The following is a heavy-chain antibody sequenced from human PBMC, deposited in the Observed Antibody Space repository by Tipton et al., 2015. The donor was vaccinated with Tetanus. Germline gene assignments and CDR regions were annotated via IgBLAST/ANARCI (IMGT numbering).Heavy chain of an antibody. V-gene: IGHV4-30-2*01. CDR2: IYHNGGT. CDR1: GVSIRNGGYS. Sequence: TLSLTCDVSGVSIRNGGYSWSWIRQPPGKGLEWIGFIYHNGGTYYNPSLKSRATISVDRSKNQFSLKLSSVTAADTAVYFCARTPDYYYGMGVWGQGTTVTVSS. J-gene: IGHJ6*02. CDR3: ARTPDYYYGMGV.